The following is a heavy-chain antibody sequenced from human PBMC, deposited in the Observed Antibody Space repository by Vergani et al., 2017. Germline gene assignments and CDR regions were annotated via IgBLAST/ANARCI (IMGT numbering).Heavy chain of an antibody. D-gene: IGHD2-2*01. Sequence: QVQLVQSGAEVKKPGSSVKVSCKASGGTFSSYTISWVRQAPGQGLEWMGRIIPILGTANYAQKFQGRVTITADKSTSTAYMELRSLRSDETAVYYCAYRYCSSTSCYEVNTYFQHWGQGTLVTVSS. V-gene: IGHV1-69*08. CDR3: AYRYCSSTSCYEVNTYFQH. CDR2: IIPILGTA. CDR1: GGTFSSYT. J-gene: IGHJ1*01.